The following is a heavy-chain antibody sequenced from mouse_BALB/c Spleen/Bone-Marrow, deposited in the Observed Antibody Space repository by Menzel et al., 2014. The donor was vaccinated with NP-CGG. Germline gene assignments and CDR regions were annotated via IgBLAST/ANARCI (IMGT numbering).Heavy chain of an antibody. J-gene: IGHJ3*01. CDR3: ARGYYGSSYLFAY. D-gene: IGHD1-1*01. Sequence: VQPQQSGPELVRPGVSVKISCKGSGYTFTDYAVHWVKQSHAKSLEWIGVISTYSGNTNYNQKFKGKATMTVDKSSSTAYMELARLTSEDSAIYYCARGYYGSSYLFAYWGQGTLVTVSA. CDR2: ISTYSGNT. CDR1: GYTFTDYA. V-gene: IGHV1-67*01.